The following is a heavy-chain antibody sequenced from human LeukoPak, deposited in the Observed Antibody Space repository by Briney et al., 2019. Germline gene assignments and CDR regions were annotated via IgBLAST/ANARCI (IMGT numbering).Heavy chain of an antibody. J-gene: IGHJ3*02. CDR1: GYTFTNYA. D-gene: IGHD3-16*01. CDR3: AREASLGGDAFDI. CDR2: INAGNGNT. V-gene: IGHV1-3*01. Sequence: ASVKVSCKASGYTFTNYAMQWVRQAPGQRLEWMGWINAGNGNTRYSQRFQDRVTITRDTSATTAYMELSGLRSEDTAVYHCAREASLGGDAFDIWGQGTMVTVSS.